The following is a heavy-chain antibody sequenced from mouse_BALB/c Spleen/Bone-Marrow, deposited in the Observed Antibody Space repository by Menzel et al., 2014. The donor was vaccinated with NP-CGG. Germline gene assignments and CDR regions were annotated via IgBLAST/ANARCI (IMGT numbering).Heavy chain of an antibody. Sequence: VQLQQSGPDLVKPSQSLSLTCTVAGYSITSGYTWRWIRQFPGNTLEWMGYIHYSGTTNYNPSLKSRISITRDTSKNQFFLQLNSVTTEDTATYYCAITTVVNAMDYWGQGTSVTVSS. CDR1: GYSITSGYT. CDR2: IHYSGTT. D-gene: IGHD1-1*01. CDR3: AITTVVNAMDY. J-gene: IGHJ4*01. V-gene: IGHV3-1*02.